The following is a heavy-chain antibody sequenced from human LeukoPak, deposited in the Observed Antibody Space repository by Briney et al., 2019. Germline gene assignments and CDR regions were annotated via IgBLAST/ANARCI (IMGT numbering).Heavy chain of an antibody. CDR3: ARGTTPVY. D-gene: IGHD1-14*01. CDR1: GGSFSGYY. CDR2: INHSGST. V-gene: IGHV4-34*01. J-gene: IGHJ4*02. Sequence: SETLSLTCAVYGGSFSGYYWSSIRQPPGKGLEWIGEINHSGSTNYNPSLKSRVTISVDTSKNQFSLKLSSVTAADTAVYYCARGTTPVYWGQGTLVTVSS.